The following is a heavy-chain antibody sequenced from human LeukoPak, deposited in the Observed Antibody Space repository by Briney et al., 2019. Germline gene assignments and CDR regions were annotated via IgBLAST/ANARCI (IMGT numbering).Heavy chain of an antibody. CDR2: INHSGST. CDR1: GGSFSGYY. V-gene: IGHV4-34*01. D-gene: IGHD6-19*01. Sequence: PSETLSLTCAVYGGSFSGYYWSWIRQPPGKGLEWIGEINHSGSTNYNPSLKSRVTISVDTSKNQFSLKLSSVTAADTAVYYCAREAVAGINGFDPWGQGTLVTVSS. CDR3: AREAVAGINGFDP. J-gene: IGHJ5*02.